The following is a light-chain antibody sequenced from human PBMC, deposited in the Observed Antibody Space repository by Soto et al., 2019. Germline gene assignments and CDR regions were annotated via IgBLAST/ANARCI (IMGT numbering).Light chain of an antibody. V-gene: IGLV2-14*01. CDR2: DVS. CDR3: SSYTSSSTYV. CDR1: SSDVGGYNY. J-gene: IGLJ1*01. Sequence: QTASVSGSPGQSITISCTGTSSDVGGYNYVSWYQQHPGKAPKLMIYDVSNRPSGVSNRFSGSKSGNTASLTISGLQAEDEADYYCSSYTSSSTYVFGTGTKVTVI.